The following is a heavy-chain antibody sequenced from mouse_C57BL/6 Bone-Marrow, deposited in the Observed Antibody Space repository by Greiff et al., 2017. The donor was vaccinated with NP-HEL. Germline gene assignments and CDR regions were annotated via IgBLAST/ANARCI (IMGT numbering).Heavy chain of an antibody. CDR1: GYSITSDY. J-gene: IGHJ1*03. CDR3: ARYRWLLSWYFDV. CDR2: ISYSGSP. Sequence: EVQLQQSGPGLAKPSQTLSLTCSVTGYSITSDYWNWLRKFPGNKLEYMGYISYSGSPYYNPSLNSRISITRDTSKNQYYLQLNSVTTDDTATYYCARYRWLLSWYFDVWGTGTTVTVSS. V-gene: IGHV3-8*01. D-gene: IGHD2-3*01.